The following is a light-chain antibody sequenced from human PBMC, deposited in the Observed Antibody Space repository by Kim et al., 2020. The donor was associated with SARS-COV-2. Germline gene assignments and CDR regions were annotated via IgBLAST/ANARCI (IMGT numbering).Light chain of an antibody. V-gene: IGLV2-11*01. J-gene: IGLJ3*02. CDR2: DVS. Sequence: QSALTQPRSVSGSPGQSVTISCTGTNSDIGAYSYVSWYQHHPGKAPKLMIYDVSKRPSGVPDRFSGSKSGTSASLAISGLQSEDEADYYCAAWDDSLSGPVFGGGTQLTVL. CDR1: NSDIGAYSY. CDR3: AAWDDSLSGPV.